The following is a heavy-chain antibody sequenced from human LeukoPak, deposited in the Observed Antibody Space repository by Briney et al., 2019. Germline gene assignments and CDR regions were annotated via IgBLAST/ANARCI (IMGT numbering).Heavy chain of an antibody. J-gene: IGHJ4*02. CDR1: GYTFTSYY. V-gene: IGHV1-46*01. CDR3: ARATIFGVVIFSLDY. CDR2: INPSGGST. Sequence: ASVKVSCKASGYTFTSYYMHWVRQAPGQGLEWMGIINPSGGSTSYAQKFQGGVTMTRDTSTSTVYMELSSLRSEDTAVYYCARATIFGVVIFSLDYWGQGTLVTVSS. D-gene: IGHD3-3*01.